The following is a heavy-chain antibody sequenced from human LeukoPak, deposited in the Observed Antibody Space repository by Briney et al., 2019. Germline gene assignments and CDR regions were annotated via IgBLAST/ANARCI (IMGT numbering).Heavy chain of an antibody. Sequence: SETLSLTCAVSGGSISSSNWWSWVRQPPGKGLEWIGEIYHSGSTNYNPSLKSRVTISVNKSKNQFSLKLSSVTAADTAVYYCASSGSLRWFDPWGQGTLVTVSS. CDR1: GGSISSSNW. D-gene: IGHD1-26*01. J-gene: IGHJ5*02. CDR3: ASSGSLRWFDP. CDR2: IYHSGST. V-gene: IGHV4-4*02.